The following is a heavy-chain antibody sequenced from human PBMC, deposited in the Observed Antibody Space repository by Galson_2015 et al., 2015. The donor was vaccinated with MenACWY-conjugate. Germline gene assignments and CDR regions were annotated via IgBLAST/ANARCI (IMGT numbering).Heavy chain of an antibody. CDR1: GFIFSNYA. Sequence: SLRLSCAATGFIFSNYAMGWVRQAPGKGLEWVSVISGTGGTTYDADSVQGRFTISRDDSKNTLYLLMNSLRADDTAVYYCAKTSNSGWYGCFDFWGQGTLVTVSS. D-gene: IGHD6-19*01. J-gene: IGHJ4*02. V-gene: IGHV3-23*01. CDR3: AKTSNSGWYGCFDF. CDR2: ISGTGGTT.